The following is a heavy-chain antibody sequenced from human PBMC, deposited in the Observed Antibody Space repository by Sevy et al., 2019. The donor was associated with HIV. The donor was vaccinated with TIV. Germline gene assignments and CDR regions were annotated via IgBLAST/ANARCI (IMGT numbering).Heavy chain of an antibody. CDR1: GFTFSSYA. J-gene: IGHJ3*02. D-gene: IGHD2-2*01. CDR3: AKDFDYCSSTSCYRSVLPRAFDI. CDR2: ISGSGGST. V-gene: IGHV3-23*01. Sequence: GGSLRLSCAASGFTFSSYAMSWVRQAPGKGLEWVSAISGSGGSTYYADSVKGRFTISRDNSKNTLYLQMNSLRAEDTAVYYCAKDFDYCSSTSCYRSVLPRAFDIWGQGTMVTVSS.